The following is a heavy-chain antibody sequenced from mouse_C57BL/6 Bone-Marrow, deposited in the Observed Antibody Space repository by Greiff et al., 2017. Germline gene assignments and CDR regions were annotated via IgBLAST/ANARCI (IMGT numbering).Heavy chain of an antibody. CDR2: ISSGSSTI. J-gene: IGHJ2*01. V-gene: IGHV5-17*01. D-gene: IGHD2-4*01. CDR3: AWGRLRRAFDY. CDR1: GFTFSDYG. Sequence: DVKLVESGGGLVKPGGSLKLSCAASGFTFSDYGMHWVRQAPEKGLEWVAYISSGSSTIYYADTVKGRFTISRDNAKNTLFLQMTSLRSEYTAMYYCAWGRLRRAFDYWGQGTTRTGSS.